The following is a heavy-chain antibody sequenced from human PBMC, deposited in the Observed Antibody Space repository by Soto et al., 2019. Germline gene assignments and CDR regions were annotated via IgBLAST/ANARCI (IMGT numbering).Heavy chain of an antibody. D-gene: IGHD6-13*01. Sequence: QVQLVQSGADVKKPGTSVKVSCKASGYIFTGYYIHWMRQAPGQGLEWMGWINPNRGGTNYAQKFQDRVTMTRDTSISTDYRELSGLTSDDTAVYYCASEMDSSTSYYYGMAVWGQGTTVTVSS. V-gene: IGHV1-2*02. CDR1: GYIFTGYY. CDR2: INPNRGGT. J-gene: IGHJ6*02. CDR3: ASEMDSSTSYYYGMAV.